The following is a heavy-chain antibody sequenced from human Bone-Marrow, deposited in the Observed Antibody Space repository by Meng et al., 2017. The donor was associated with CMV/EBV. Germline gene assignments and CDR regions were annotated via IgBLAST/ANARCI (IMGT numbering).Heavy chain of an antibody. Sequence: GQPEEWGAGLLRPSETPSLICVVYCASFSGYYWSCIRQPTGKGLEWIGEINHSGSTNYNPSLKSRVTIPVDTSKNQFSLKLSSVTAADTAVYYCCGRSRQLARVRPFDYWGQGTLVTVSS. D-gene: IGHD6-6*01. CDR1: CASFSGYY. J-gene: IGHJ4*02. CDR3: CGRSRQLARVRPFDY. V-gene: IGHV4-34*02. CDR2: INHSGST.